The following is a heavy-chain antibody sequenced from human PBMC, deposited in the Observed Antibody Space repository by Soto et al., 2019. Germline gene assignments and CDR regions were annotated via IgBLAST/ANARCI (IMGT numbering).Heavy chain of an antibody. D-gene: IGHD6-6*01. CDR1: GFTFSSYS. CDR2: ISSSSSTI. Sequence: PGGSLRLSCAASGFTFSSYSMNWVRQAPGKGLEWVSYISSSSSTIYYADSVKGRFTISRDNAKNSLYLQMNSLRAEDTAVYYCARDHSSSRFSDEYWGQGTLVTISS. J-gene: IGHJ4*02. V-gene: IGHV3-48*01. CDR3: ARDHSSSRFSDEY.